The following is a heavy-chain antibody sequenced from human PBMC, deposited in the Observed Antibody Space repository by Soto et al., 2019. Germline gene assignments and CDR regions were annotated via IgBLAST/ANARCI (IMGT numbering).Heavy chain of an antibody. CDR1: GFMFRSYW. D-gene: IGHD3-9*01. V-gene: IGHV3-7*05. CDR2: INQNGSER. Sequence: EVELVESGGGLVQPGGSLRLSCAATGFMFRSYWMTWVRQAPGKGLEWVANINQNGSERYYVDSVEGRFTISRDNAKNSVFLQMENLRVEDTAMYYCATDILDFWGQGTLVTVSS. J-gene: IGHJ4*02. CDR3: ATDILDF.